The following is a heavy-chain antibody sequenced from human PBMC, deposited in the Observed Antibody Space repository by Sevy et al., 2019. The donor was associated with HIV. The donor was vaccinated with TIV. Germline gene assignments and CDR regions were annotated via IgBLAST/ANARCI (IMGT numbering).Heavy chain of an antibody. CDR1: GFTFSRYW. J-gene: IGHJ6*02. CDR3: AKRRVQSGLSGGGANYGWDV. V-gene: IGHV3-74*01. Sequence: GGSLRLSCAASGFTFSRYWMHWVRQAPGKGLVWVALITSDGSSTAYADSVKGRFTISRDNAKSTLYLQMNSLRAEDTAVYYCAKRRVQSGLSGGGANYGWDVCGQGTTVTVSS. CDR2: ITSDGSST. D-gene: IGHD2-8*02.